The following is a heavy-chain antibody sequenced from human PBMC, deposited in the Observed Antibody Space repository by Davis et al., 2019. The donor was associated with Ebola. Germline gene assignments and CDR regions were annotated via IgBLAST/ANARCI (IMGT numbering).Heavy chain of an antibody. D-gene: IGHD2-8*02. J-gene: IGHJ3*02. V-gene: IGHV5-51*01. Sequence: KVSCKDSGNSFASHWIGWVRQMPGKGLEWMGIIYTGDSDTRYSPSFRGQVTISADKSIKTAFLQWSSLKASDTAMYYCESLRRTITGMDDAFDIWGQGTMVTVSS. CDR2: IYTGDSDT. CDR3: ESLRRTITGMDDAFDI. CDR1: GNSFASHW.